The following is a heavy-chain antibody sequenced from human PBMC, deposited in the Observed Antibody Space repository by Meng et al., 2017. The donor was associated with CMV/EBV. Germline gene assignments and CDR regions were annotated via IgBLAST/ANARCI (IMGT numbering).Heavy chain of an antibody. D-gene: IGHD2-2*01. CDR1: GGSISSSNW. CDR3: ARSLYCSSTSCYLEGMDV. Sequence: ASLRLSCAVPGGSISSSNWWGWVRQPPGKGLDWIGEIYHSGSTNYNPSLKSRVTVSVDKSKNQFSLKLSSVTAADTAVYYCARSLYCSSTSCYLEGMDVWGQGTTVTVSS. CDR2: IYHSGST. J-gene: IGHJ6*02. V-gene: IGHV4-4*02.